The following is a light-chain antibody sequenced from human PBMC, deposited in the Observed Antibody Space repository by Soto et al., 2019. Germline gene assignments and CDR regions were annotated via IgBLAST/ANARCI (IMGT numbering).Light chain of an antibody. V-gene: IGKV1-39*01. CDR3: QQTYSNLWT. J-gene: IGKJ1*01. CDR1: QSISSY. CDR2: AAY. Sequence: DIQMTQSPSSLSASVGDRVTITCRASQSISSYLNWYQQKSGTAPKLLIYAAYTLHTGVQSRFSGRGSGTDFTLTIKNLQREDFADYFCQQTYSNLWTLGQGTKVDIK.